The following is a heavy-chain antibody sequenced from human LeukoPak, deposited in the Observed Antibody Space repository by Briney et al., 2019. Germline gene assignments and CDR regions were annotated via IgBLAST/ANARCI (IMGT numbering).Heavy chain of an antibody. Sequence: SETLSLTCSVSGDSISSGDYYWSWVRQPPGKTLECIGYIYYSGSTYSNPSLRSRVTISVDTPNKQFSLKLSSVTAADTAVYYCARVLGLVGMDVWGQGTTVTVSS. J-gene: IGHJ6*02. D-gene: IGHD3/OR15-3a*01. CDR1: GDSISSGDYY. CDR3: ARVLGLVGMDV. CDR2: IYYSGST. V-gene: IGHV4-30-4*01.